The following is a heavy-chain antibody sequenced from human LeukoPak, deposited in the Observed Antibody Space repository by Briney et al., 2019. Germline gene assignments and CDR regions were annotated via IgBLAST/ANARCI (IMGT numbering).Heavy chain of an antibody. J-gene: IGHJ6*02. V-gene: IGHV1-2*02. CDR1: GYTFTGYY. Sequence: ASVKVSCKASGYTFTGYYMHWVRRAPGQGLEWMGWINPNSGGTNYAQKFQGRVTMTRDTSISTAYMELSRLRSDDTAVYYCARGPSQLWYYGMDVWGQGTTVTVSS. CDR2: INPNSGGT. D-gene: IGHD5-18*01. CDR3: ARGPSQLWYYGMDV.